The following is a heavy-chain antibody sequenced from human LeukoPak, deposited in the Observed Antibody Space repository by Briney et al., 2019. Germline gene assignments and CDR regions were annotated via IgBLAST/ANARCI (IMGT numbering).Heavy chain of an antibody. J-gene: IGHJ4*02. V-gene: IGHV3-30*09. CDR3: AKGLDIAVAGTLFDY. D-gene: IGHD6-19*01. Sequence: GRSLRLSCAASGFTFSNYAMHWVRQAPGKGLEWVAVISYDGSIYYADSVKGRFAISRDNSKNTLYLQMNSLRAEDTALYYCAKGLDIAVAGTLFDYWGQGTLVTVSS. CDR2: ISYDGSI. CDR1: GFTFSNYA.